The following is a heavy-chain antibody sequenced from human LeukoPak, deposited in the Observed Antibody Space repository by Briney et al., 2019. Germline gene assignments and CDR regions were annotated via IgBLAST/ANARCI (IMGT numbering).Heavy chain of an antibody. J-gene: IGHJ3*02. Sequence: PSETLSLTCTVSGGSISSSSYYWGWIRQPPGKGLEWIGSIYYSGSTYYNPSLKSRVTISVDTSKNQFSLKLSSVTAADTAVYYCAREYRTLNAFDIWGQGTMVTVSS. CDR3: AREYRTLNAFDI. CDR1: GGSISSSSYY. CDR2: IYYSGST. D-gene: IGHD1-7*01. V-gene: IGHV4-39*07.